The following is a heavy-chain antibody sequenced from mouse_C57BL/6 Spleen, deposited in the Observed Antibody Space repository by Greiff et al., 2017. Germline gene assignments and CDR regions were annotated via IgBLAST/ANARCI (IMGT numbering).Heavy chain of an antibody. V-gene: IGHV1-82*01. CDR2: IYPGDGDT. CDR3: ARSELGREENAMDY. Sequence: QVQLQQSGPELVKPGASVKISCKASGYAFSSSWMNWVKQRPGKGLEWIGRIYPGDGDTNYNGKFKGKATLTADKSSSTAYMQFSSLTSEDSAIXYCARSELGREENAMDYWGQGTSVTVSS. CDR1: GYAFSSSW. D-gene: IGHD4-1*01. J-gene: IGHJ4*01.